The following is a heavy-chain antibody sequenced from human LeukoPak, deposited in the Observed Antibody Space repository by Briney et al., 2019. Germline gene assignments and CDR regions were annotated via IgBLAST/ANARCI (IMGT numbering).Heavy chain of an antibody. CDR3: ANNPHPDY. Sequence: SETLSLTCTVSGGSISSSSYYWGWIRQPPGKGLEWIGSIYYSGSTYYNPSLKSRVTISVDTSKNQFSLKLSSVTAADTAVYYCANNPHPDYWGQGTLVTVSS. CDR1: GGSISSSSYY. D-gene: IGHD1-14*01. V-gene: IGHV4-39*07. J-gene: IGHJ4*02. CDR2: IYYSGST.